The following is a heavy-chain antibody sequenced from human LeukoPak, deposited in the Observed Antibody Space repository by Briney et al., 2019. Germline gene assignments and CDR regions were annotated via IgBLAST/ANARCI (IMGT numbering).Heavy chain of an antibody. CDR1: GFTFGSHA. J-gene: IGHJ3*02. D-gene: IGHD2-2*01. V-gene: IGHV3-30-3*01. CDR2: ISYDGSSK. Sequence: AGGSLRLSCAASGFTFGSHATHWVRQAPGTGLEWVALISYDGSSKYYADSVKGRFTISRDNSKNTVYLQMNSLRAEDTAVYYCARDRDCSTTSCHGAFDIWGQGTILSVSS. CDR3: ARDRDCSTTSCHGAFDI.